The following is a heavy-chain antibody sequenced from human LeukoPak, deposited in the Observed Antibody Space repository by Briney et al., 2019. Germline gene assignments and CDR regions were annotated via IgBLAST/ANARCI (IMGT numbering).Heavy chain of an antibody. CDR1: GYTFTSYG. CDR3: ARDATLPAVISRYYYYGMDV. D-gene: IGHD2-2*02. V-gene: IGHV1-18*01. J-gene: IGHJ6*02. CDR2: ISAYNGNT. Sequence: GASVKVSCKASGYTFTSYGISWVRQAPGRGLEWMGWISAYNGNTNYAQKLQGRVTMTTDTSTSTAYMELGSLRSDDTAVYYCARDATLPAVISRYYYYGMDVWGQGTTVTVSS.